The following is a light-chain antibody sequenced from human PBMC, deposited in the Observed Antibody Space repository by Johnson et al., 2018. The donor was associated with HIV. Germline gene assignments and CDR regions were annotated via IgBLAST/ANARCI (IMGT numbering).Light chain of an antibody. CDR2: DNT. Sequence: QPVLTQPPSVSAAPGQKVTISCSGNTSKIENNYVSWYQQFPERAPKLLIYDNTKRPSGIPDRFSGSKSDASATLAITGLQTGDEADYYCGTWDNSLTAYVFWTGTKVTV. V-gene: IGLV1-51*01. J-gene: IGLJ1*01. CDR3: GTWDNSLTAYV. CDR1: TSKIENNY.